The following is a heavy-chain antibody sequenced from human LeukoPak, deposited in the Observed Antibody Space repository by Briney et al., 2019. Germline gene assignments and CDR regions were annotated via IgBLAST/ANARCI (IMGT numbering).Heavy chain of an antibody. CDR2: INANSGGP. D-gene: IGHD3-10*01. CDR3: ASILWFGELLYPDAFDI. CDR1: GYTFTGYY. V-gene: IGHV1-2*02. Sequence: ASVKVSCKASGYTFTGYYMHWVRQAPGQGLEWMGWINANSGGPKYAQKFQGRVTMTRDTSISTAYMELSRLRSDDTAVYYCASILWFGELLYPDAFDIWGQGTMVTVSS. J-gene: IGHJ3*02.